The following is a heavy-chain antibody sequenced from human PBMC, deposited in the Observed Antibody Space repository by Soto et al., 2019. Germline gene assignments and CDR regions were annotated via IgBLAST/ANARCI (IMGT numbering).Heavy chain of an antibody. CDR2: ISYSGST. CDR3: ARGSRLRGYSYGCDY. Sequence: SETLSLTCTVSGVSITGYYWSWIRQPPGKGLEYIGYISYSGSTYYNPSLKSRVTISVDTSKNQFSLKLSSVTAADTAVYYCARGSRLRGYSYGCDYWGQGTLVTVSS. V-gene: IGHV4-59*12. D-gene: IGHD5-18*01. J-gene: IGHJ4*02. CDR1: GVSITGYY.